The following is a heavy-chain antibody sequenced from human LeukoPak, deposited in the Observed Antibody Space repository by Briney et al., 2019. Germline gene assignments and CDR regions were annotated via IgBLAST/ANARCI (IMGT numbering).Heavy chain of an antibody. CDR3: ARGPTYYDYVWGSLSPLGP. CDR2: ISSSSSTI. Sequence: GGSLRLSCAASGFTFSSYSMNWVRQAPGKGLEWVSYISSSSSTIYYADSVKGRFTISRDNAKNSLYLQMNSLRAEDTAVYYCARGPTYYDYVWGSLSPLGPWGQGTLVTVSS. CDR1: GFTFSSYS. D-gene: IGHD3-16*01. J-gene: IGHJ5*02. V-gene: IGHV3-48*01.